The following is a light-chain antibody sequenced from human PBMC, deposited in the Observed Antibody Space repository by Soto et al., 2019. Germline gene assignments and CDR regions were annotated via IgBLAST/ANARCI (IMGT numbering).Light chain of an antibody. V-gene: IGKV3-20*01. Sequence: EIVLTQSPGTLSLSPGERATLSCRASQSVSSRSLAWYQQKPGQAPRLLIFDASSRATGIPDRFSGSGSGTDFTLTISRLEPEDFAVFYCQQYGISPWTFGQGTKVDIK. CDR3: QQYGISPWT. CDR1: QSVSSRS. CDR2: DAS. J-gene: IGKJ1*01.